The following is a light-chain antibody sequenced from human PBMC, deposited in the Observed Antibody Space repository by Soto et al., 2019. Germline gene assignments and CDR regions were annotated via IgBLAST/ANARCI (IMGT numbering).Light chain of an antibody. CDR1: QDIGNW. CDR3: PQAKSFPIT. J-gene: IGKJ5*01. Sequence: EVTLSPTSMAASVGDRVTITCRASQDIGNWMTWYQQKPGKAPKLLIYSASTLVRGVPSRFSGSGSGTEFTLTICGLQPEYSLTYYCPQAKSFPITFAHGTRLEIK. CDR2: SAS. V-gene: IGKV1-12*01.